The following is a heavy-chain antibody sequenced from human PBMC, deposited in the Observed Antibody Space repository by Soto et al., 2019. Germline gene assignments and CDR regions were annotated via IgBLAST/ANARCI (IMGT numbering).Heavy chain of an antibody. CDR3: ARELLSYYYDSSTLDY. CDR1: GFTFSSYA. CDR2: ISYDGSNK. Sequence: QVQLVESGGGVVQPGRSLRLSCAASGFTFSSYAMHWVRQAPGKGLEWVAVISYDGSNKYYADSVKGRFTISRDNSKNTLYLQMNSLRAEDTAVYYCARELLSYYYDSSTLDYWGQGTLVTVSS. D-gene: IGHD3-22*01. V-gene: IGHV3-30-3*01. J-gene: IGHJ4*02.